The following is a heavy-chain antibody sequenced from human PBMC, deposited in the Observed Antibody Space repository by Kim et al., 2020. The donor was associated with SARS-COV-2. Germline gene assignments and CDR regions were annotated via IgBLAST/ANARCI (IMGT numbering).Heavy chain of an antibody. J-gene: IGHJ4*03. V-gene: IGHV4-59*13. CDR2: ISYSGST. CDR1: GGSITNNY. CDR3: AGTPGGACQSGGYIDD. Sequence: SETLSLTCTVSGGSITNNYWSWIRQPPGKGLEWIGYISYSGSTNYNPYLRSRATISLDTSRSQFSLKLDSVTAADTALYYCAGTPGGACQSGGYIDDWG. D-gene: IGHD1-26*01.